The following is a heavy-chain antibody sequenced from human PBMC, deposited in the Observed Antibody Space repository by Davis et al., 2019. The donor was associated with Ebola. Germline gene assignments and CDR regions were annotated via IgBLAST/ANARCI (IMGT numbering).Heavy chain of an antibody. CDR2: IKQDGSQK. J-gene: IGHJ4*02. V-gene: IGHV3-7*01. CDR3: AGYSYYYDSSGSPFDY. Sequence: GGLRLSCAASGFTFNTYWMSWVRQAPGKGLEWVANIKQDGSQKDYVDSVKGRFTISRDNAKNTLYLQMNSLRAEDTAVYYCAGYSYYYDSSGSPFDYWGQGTLVTVSS. CDR1: GFTFNTYW. D-gene: IGHD3-22*01.